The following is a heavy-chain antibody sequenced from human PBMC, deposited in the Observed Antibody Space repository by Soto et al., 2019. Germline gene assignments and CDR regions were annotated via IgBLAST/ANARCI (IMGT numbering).Heavy chain of an antibody. Sequence: GSLRLSCAASGFTFSSYSMNWVRQAPGKGLEWVSSISSSSSYIYYADSVKGRFTISRDNAKNSLYLQMNSLRAEDTAVYYCARDTNPEEVYYGSGKQWFAPGGQGPLVTVSS. J-gene: IGHJ5*02. CDR2: ISSSSSYI. V-gene: IGHV3-21*01. CDR3: ARDTNPEEVYYGSGKQWFAP. D-gene: IGHD3-10*01. CDR1: GFTFSSYS.